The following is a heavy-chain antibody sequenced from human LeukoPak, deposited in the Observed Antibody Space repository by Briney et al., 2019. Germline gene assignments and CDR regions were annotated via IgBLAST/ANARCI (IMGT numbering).Heavy chain of an antibody. Sequence: ASVKVSCKASGYTFSNFDLNWVRQATGQGLEWVGYMNPKSGYTAYAQKFQGRVTITRDTSISTLYMDLSSLRSEDTAMYYCATSSAGLGGNFQHWGQGTLVTVSS. CDR3: ATSSAGLGGNFQH. J-gene: IGHJ1*01. V-gene: IGHV1-8*03. D-gene: IGHD3-16*01. CDR2: MNPKSGYT. CDR1: GYTFSNFD.